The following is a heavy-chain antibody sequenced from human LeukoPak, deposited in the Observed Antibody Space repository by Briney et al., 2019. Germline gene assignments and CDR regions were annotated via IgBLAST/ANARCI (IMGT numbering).Heavy chain of an antibody. J-gene: IGHJ4*02. CDR2: VYYSGST. Sequence: SETLSLTCTVSGGSISSYYWSWIRQPPGKGLEWIGYVYYSGSTNYNPSLKSRVTISVDTSKNQFSLKLTSVTAADTAVYYCAGEGHYYDSTGYYYGGEDYWGQGTLVTVSS. CDR1: GGSISSYY. CDR3: AGEGHYYDSTGYYYGGEDY. V-gene: IGHV4-59*12. D-gene: IGHD3-22*01.